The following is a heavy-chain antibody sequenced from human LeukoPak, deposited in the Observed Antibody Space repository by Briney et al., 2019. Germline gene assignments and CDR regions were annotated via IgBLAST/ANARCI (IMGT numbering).Heavy chain of an antibody. V-gene: IGHV3-21*01. Sequence: PGGSVRLSCAPSGFTFSSYSMSWVRHDPGKGLEWVSSISSSSSYIYYADSVKGRFTISRDNAKNSLYLQMNSLRAEDTAVYYCARDNSAGPGIAAASTGHYYMDVWGKGTTVTVSS. CDR3: ARDNSAGPGIAAASTGHYYMDV. D-gene: IGHD6-13*01. J-gene: IGHJ6*03. CDR1: GFTFSSYS. CDR2: ISSSSSYI.